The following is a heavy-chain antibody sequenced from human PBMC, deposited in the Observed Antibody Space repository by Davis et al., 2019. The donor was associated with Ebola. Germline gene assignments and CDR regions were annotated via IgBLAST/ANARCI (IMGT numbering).Heavy chain of an antibody. V-gene: IGHV3-30*18. Sequence: PGGSLRLSCAASGFTFSSYGMHWVRQAPGKGLEWVAVISYDGSNKYYADSVKGRFTISRDNSKNTLYLQMNSLRAEDTAVYYCAKDNRVHYDILTGYYPAGYWGQGTLVTVSS. J-gene: IGHJ4*02. CDR1: GFTFSSYG. CDR3: AKDNRVHYDILTGYYPAGY. CDR2: ISYDGSNK. D-gene: IGHD3-9*01.